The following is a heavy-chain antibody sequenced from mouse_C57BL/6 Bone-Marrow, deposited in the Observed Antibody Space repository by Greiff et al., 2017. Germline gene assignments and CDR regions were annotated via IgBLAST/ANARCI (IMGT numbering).Heavy chain of an antibody. D-gene: IGHD2-2*01. CDR3: AILGLWLRRGAWFAY. CDR1: GYTFTSYW. CDR2: IHPSDSDT. J-gene: IGHJ3*01. Sequence: QVQLQQPGAELVKPGASVKVSCKASGYTFTSYWMHWVKQRPGQGLEWIGRIHPSDSDTNSNQKFKGKAALTVDKSSSTASMQLSSVTSEDSAFYYCAILGLWLRRGAWFAYWGQGTLVTVSA. V-gene: IGHV1-74*01.